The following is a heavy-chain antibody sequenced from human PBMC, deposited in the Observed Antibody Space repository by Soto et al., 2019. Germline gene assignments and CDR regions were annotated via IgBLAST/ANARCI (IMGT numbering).Heavy chain of an antibody. CDR2: ISGSGGST. Sequence: GGSLRLSCAASGFTFSSYAMSWVRQAPGKGLEWVSAISGSGGSTYYADSVKGRFTISRDNSKHTLYLQMNSLRAEDTAVYYCAKAAPYSSSWGGYYYYGMDVWGQGTTVTVSS. CDR1: GFTFSSYA. J-gene: IGHJ6*02. CDR3: AKAAPYSSSWGGYYYYGMDV. D-gene: IGHD6-13*01. V-gene: IGHV3-23*01.